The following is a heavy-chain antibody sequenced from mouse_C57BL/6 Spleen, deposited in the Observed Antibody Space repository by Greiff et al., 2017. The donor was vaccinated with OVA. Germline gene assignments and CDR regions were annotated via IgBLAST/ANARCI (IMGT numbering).Heavy chain of an antibody. J-gene: IGHJ3*01. CDR3: ARCYYGSSFWFAY. CDR2: IYPGSGNT. V-gene: IGHV1-76*01. Sequence: VQLQQSGAELVRPGASVKLSCKASGYTFTDYYINWVKQRPGQGLEWIARIYPGSGNTYYNEKFKGKATLTAEKSSSTAYMQLSSLTSEDSAVYFCARCYYGSSFWFAYWGQGTLVTVSA. D-gene: IGHD1-1*01. CDR1: GYTFTDYY.